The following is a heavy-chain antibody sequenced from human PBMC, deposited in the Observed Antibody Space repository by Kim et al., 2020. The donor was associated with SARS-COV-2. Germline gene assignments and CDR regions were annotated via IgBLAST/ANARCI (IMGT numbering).Heavy chain of an antibody. CDR3: ARHRSSSWDLDAFDL. Sequence: SETLSLTCTVSGGSIRSYYWSWIRQPPGKVLEWIGYTYYSGSSNYNPSLKSRVTISIDTSKNQFSLKLSSVTAADTAVYNCARHRSSSWDLDAFDLWGQG. J-gene: IGHJ3*01. CDR1: GGSIRSYY. V-gene: IGHV4-59*08. CDR2: TYYSGSS. D-gene: IGHD6-13*01.